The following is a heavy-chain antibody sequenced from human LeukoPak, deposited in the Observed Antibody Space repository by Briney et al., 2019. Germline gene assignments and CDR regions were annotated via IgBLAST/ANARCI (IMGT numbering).Heavy chain of an antibody. D-gene: IGHD6-13*01. CDR2: IYPGDSAT. CDR3: ARRVRYTPGRAASGRLGDYYYMDV. Sequence: GESLKISSKGPGYSSSHSWLAWVRQMPGKGLEWMGIIYPGDSATTYSPSFQHHVTISADKSKTTPYQQWSSLKASDTAMYYGARRVRYTPGRAASGRLGDYYYMDVWGKGTTVIVCS. V-gene: IGHV5-51*01. J-gene: IGHJ6*03. CDR1: GYSSSHSW.